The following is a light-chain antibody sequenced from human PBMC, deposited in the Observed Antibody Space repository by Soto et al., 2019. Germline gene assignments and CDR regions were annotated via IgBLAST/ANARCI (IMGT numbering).Light chain of an antibody. CDR1: QSVSSN. CDR2: GAS. V-gene: IGKV3-15*01. J-gene: IGKJ4*01. CDR3: QQYNNWPPLT. Sequence: EIVMTQSPATLSVSPGERATLSFRASQSVSSNLAWYQQKPGQAPRLLIYGASTRATGIPARFSGSGPGTEFTLTISSLQSEDFAVYYCQQYNNWPPLTFGGGTKVDIK.